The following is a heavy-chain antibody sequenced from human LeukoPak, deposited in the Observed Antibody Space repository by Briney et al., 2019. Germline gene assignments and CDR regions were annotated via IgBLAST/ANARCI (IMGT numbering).Heavy chain of an antibody. CDR1: GGTFSSYA. Sequence: SVKVSCKASGGTFSSYAINWVRQAPGQGLEWMGRILPIFGTANYAQKFQARVTITTDETTSTAYMELSSLRADDTAVYYCARGVLGYYYYMDVWGKGTTVTVSS. V-gene: IGHV1-69*05. CDR2: ILPIFGTA. J-gene: IGHJ6*03. CDR3: ARGVLGYYYYMDV. D-gene: IGHD3-16*01.